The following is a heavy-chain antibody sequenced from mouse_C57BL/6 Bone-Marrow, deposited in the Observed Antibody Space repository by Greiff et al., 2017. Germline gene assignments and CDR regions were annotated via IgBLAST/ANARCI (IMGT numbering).Heavy chain of an antibody. CDR2: IYPRSGNT. Sequence: LVESGAELARPGASVKLSCKASGYTFTSYGISWVKQRTGQGLEWIGEIYPRSGNTYYNEKFKGKATLTADKSSSTAYMELRSLTSEDSAVYFCARSPLFSNFHWYFDVWGTGTTVTVSS. V-gene: IGHV1-81*01. CDR3: ARSPLFSNFHWYFDV. D-gene: IGHD2-5*01. CDR1: GYTFTSYG. J-gene: IGHJ1*03.